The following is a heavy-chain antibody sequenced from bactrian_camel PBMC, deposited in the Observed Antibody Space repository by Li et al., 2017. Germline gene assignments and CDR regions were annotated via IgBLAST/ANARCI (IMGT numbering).Heavy chain of an antibody. D-gene: IGHD1*01. CDR3: AKASYSYSIMPAHN. Sequence: HVQLVESGGGSVQAGGSLRLSCVISGYTARINCMGWFRQAPGKEREGVALVRGRTTVYADSVKGRFTISKDNAKNTLYLQMNSLKPEDTAMYYCAKASYSYSIMPAHNWGQG. CDR1: GYTARINC. J-gene: IGHJ4*01. CDR2: VRGRTT. V-gene: IGHV3S53*01.